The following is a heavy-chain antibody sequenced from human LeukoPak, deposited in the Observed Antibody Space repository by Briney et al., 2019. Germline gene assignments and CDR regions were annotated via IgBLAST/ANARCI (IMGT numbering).Heavy chain of an antibody. D-gene: IGHD3-10*01. CDR2: INAYNNST. J-gene: IGHJ4*02. CDR3: ARGGSGSYYDY. Sequence: ASVKVSCKASGYTFTSYSIGWVRLAPGQGFEWMGWINAYNNSTNYAQKLQGRVTMTTDTSTSTAYMELRSLRSDDTAVYYCARGGSGSYYDYWGQGTLITVSS. CDR1: GYTFTSYS. V-gene: IGHV1-18*01.